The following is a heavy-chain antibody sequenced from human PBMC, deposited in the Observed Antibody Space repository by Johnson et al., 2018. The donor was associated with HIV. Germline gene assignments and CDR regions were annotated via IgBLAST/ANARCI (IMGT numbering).Heavy chain of an antibody. V-gene: IGHV3-74*01. Sequence: VQLVESGGRLVQPGGSLRLSCTTSGFTFSSYWMHWVRQAPGKGLVWVSRINSDGSSTSYADSVKGRFTISRDNAKNTLYLQMNSLRAEDTAVYYCARDRRLADAFDIWGQGTMVTVSS. CDR3: ARDRRLADAFDI. J-gene: IGHJ3*02. CDR1: GFTFSSYW. CDR2: INSDGSST. D-gene: IGHD5-12*01.